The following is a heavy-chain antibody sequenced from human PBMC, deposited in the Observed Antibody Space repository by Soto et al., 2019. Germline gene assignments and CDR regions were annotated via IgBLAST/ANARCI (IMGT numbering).Heavy chain of an antibody. CDR2: INPSGGST. J-gene: IGHJ4*02. D-gene: IGHD3-10*01. Sequence: GSVQVSRKASGYPFTSYYMHWVRQAPGQGLEWMGIINPSGGSTSYAQKFQGRVTMTRDTSTSTVYMELSSLRSEDTAVYYYARRSRSSGFDYGGKGTLDTVSS. CDR1: GYPFTSYY. V-gene: IGHV1-46*03. CDR3: ARRSRSSGFDY.